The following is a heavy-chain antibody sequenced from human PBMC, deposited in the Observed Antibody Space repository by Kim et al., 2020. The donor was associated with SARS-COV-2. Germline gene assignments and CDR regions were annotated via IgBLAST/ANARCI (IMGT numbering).Heavy chain of an antibody. CDR3: AKDLTIFGVVIPRRPDY. D-gene: IGHD3-3*01. CDR1: GFNLSSYG. Sequence: GGSLRLSCAASGFNLSSYGMHWVRQAPGKGLEWVAVISYDRSNKYYADSVKGRFTISRDNSKNTLYLQMNSLRPEDTAVYYCAKDLTIFGVVIPRRPDYWGQGTLVTVSS. J-gene: IGHJ4*02. CDR2: ISYDRSNK. V-gene: IGHV3-30*18.